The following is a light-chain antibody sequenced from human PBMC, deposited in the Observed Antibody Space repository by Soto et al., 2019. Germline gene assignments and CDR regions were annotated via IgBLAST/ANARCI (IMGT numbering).Light chain of an antibody. CDR2: DAT. CDR1: QSVSSD. V-gene: IGKV3-11*01. Sequence: EIVLTQSPATLSLSPGERATLSCRASQSVSSDLAWYQQKPGQAPRLLIYDATNRATGIPARFRGSGSGTDFTLTISSLEPEDFAVYYCQQRSNWPLMYTFGQGTKLEIK. J-gene: IGKJ2*01. CDR3: QQRSNWPLMYT.